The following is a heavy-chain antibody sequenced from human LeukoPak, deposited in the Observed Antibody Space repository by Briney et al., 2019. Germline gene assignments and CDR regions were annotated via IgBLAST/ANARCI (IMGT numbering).Heavy chain of an antibody. J-gene: IGHJ4*02. CDR3: AGHATEYSSSWLDY. CDR1: GYSFTSYW. Sequence: GESLKISCKGPGYSFTSYWIGWVRQMPGKGLEWMGIIYPGDSDTRYSPSFQGQVTISADKSTSTAYLQWSSLKASDTAMYYCAGHATEYSSSWLDYWGQGTLVTVSS. V-gene: IGHV5-51*01. D-gene: IGHD6-13*01. CDR2: IYPGDSDT.